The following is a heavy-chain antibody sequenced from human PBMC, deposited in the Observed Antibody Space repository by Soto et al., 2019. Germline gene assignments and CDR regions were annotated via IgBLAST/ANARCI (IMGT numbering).Heavy chain of an antibody. CDR2: IIPIFGTA. CDR1: GGTFSSYA. D-gene: IGHD1-1*01. CDR3: ARGSPETGTRYYYFDY. V-gene: IGHV1-69*01. Sequence: QVQLVQSGAEVKKPGSSVKVSCKASGGTFSSYAISWVRQAPGQGLEWMGGIIPIFGTANYAQKFQGRVTITADESTSTAHMELSSLRSEDTAVYYCARGSPETGTRYYYFDYWGQGTLVTVSS. J-gene: IGHJ4*02.